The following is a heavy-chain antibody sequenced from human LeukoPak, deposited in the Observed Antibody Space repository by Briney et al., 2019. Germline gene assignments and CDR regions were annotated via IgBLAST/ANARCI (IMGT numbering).Heavy chain of an antibody. CDR3: ARLSYYYDSSGSL. J-gene: IGHJ4*02. CDR2: IYYSGST. D-gene: IGHD3-22*01. V-gene: IGHV4-59*01. CDR1: GGSISSYY. Sequence: PSETLSLTCAVSGGSISSYYWSWIRQPPGKGLEWIGYIYYSGSTNYNPSLKSRVTISVDTSKNQFSLKLSSVTAADTAVYYCARLSYYYDSSGSLWGQGTLVTVSS.